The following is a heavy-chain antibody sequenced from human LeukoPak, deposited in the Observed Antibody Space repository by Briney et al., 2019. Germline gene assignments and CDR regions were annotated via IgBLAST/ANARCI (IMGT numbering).Heavy chain of an antibody. J-gene: IGHJ4*02. V-gene: IGHV3-30*02. CDR3: AKASWSRYDSSGYYYSDSLDY. D-gene: IGHD3-22*01. CDR2: IRYDGSNK. CDR1: GFTFSSYG. Sequence: GGSLRLSCAASGFTFSSYGMHWVRQAPGKGLEWVAFIRYDGSNKYYADSVKGRFTISRDNSKNTLYLQMNSLRAEDTAVYYCAKASWSRYDSSGYYYSDSLDYWGQGTLVTDSS.